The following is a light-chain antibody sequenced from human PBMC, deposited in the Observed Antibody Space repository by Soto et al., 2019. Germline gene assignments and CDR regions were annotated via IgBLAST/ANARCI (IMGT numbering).Light chain of an antibody. Sequence: EIVLTQSPGTLSLSPGERATLSCRASQSVTRSYLAWYQQKPGQAPRLLIYGASNRATGIPDRFSGSGSGTDFTLTISRLEPEDFAVYYCQQYAGSPPPVTFGQGTKLEIK. CDR2: GAS. J-gene: IGKJ2*01. CDR3: QQYAGSPPPVT. V-gene: IGKV3-20*01. CDR1: QSVTRSY.